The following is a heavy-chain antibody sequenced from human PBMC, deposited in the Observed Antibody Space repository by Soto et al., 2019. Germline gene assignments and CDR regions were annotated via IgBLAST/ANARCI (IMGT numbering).Heavy chain of an antibody. V-gene: IGHV4-34*01. J-gene: IGHJ4*02. Sequence: PSETLSLTCAVYGGSFSGYYCSWIRQPPGKGLEWIGEINHSGSTNYNPSLKSRVTISVDTSKNQFSLKLSSVTAADTAVYYCSSVSAMLTVTTVKQFDYWGEGTLVTVSS. D-gene: IGHD4-17*01. CDR1: GGSFSGYY. CDR3: SSVSAMLTVTTVKQFDY. CDR2: INHSGST.